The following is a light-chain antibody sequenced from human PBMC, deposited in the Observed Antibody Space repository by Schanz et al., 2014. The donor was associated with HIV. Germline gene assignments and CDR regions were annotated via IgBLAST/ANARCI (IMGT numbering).Light chain of an antibody. CDR2: GAS. V-gene: IGKV3D-20*02. Sequence: EIVLTQSPGTLSLSPGERATLSCRTSQSISSSYLAWYQQKPGQAPRLLIYGASSRATGIPDRFSGSGSGTDFTLTISGLEPEDFAVYYCQHRSNWPLTFGGGTKVEIK. J-gene: IGKJ4*01. CDR1: QSISSSY. CDR3: QHRSNWPLT.